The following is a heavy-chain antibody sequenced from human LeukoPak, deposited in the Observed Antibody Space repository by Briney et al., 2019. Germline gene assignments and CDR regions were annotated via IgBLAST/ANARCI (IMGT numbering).Heavy chain of an antibody. V-gene: IGHV1-69*13. CDR2: IIPIFGTA. J-gene: IGHJ4*02. D-gene: IGHD4-17*01. Sequence: ASVKVTCKASGGTFSSYAISWVRQAPGQGLEWMGGIIPIFGTANYAQKFQGRVTITADESTSTAYMELSSLRSEDTAVYYCARDLNGDSGYWGQGTLVTVSS. CDR3: ARDLNGDSGY. CDR1: GGTFSSYA.